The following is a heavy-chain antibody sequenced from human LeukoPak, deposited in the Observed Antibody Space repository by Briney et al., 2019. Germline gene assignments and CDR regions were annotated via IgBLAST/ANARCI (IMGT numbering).Heavy chain of an antibody. J-gene: IGHJ4*02. CDR3: ASRHYDFGYY. Sequence: PGRSLRLSCAASGFAFSTYPVHWVRQAPGKGLEWVAVISYDGSNKYYADSVKGRFTISRDNSKNTLYLQMNSLRAEDTAIYYCASRHYDFGYYWGQGTLVTVSS. D-gene: IGHD4-17*01. V-gene: IGHV3-30*04. CDR1: GFAFSTYP. CDR2: ISYDGSNK.